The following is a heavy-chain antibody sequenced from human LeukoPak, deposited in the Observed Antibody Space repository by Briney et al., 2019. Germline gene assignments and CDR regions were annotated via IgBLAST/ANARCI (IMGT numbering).Heavy chain of an antibody. D-gene: IGHD1-26*01. V-gene: IGHV1-18*04. Sequence: GASVKVSCKASGYTFTSYYMHWVRQAPGQGREWMGWISAYNGNTNYAQKLQGRVTMTTDTSTRTAYMELRSARSDDSGVYYCARDKGGGLDWFDRWGHGTLVT. CDR3: ARDKGGGLDWFDR. J-gene: IGHJ5*02. CDR1: GYTFTSYY. CDR2: ISAYNGNT.